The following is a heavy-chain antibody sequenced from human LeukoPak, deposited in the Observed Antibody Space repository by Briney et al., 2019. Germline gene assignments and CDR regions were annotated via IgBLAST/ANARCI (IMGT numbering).Heavy chain of an antibody. CDR3: ARDPLAASAPGYFDY. CDR2: IIPIFTTT. Sequence: SVKVSCKASGGTFSNFGISWVRQAPGQGLEWMGGIIPIFTTTNYAQKFRGRVTITAYESTSTAYLELSSLTSEDTAVYYCARDPLAASAPGYFDYWGQGTLVTVSA. J-gene: IGHJ4*02. V-gene: IGHV1-69*13. CDR1: GGTFSNFG. D-gene: IGHD6-13*01.